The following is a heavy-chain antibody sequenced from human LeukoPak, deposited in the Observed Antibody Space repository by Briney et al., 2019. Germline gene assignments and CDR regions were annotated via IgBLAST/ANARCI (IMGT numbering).Heavy chain of an antibody. CDR1: GGSISSYY. D-gene: IGHD3-10*01. V-gene: IGHV4-59*01. CDR2: IYYSGST. J-gene: IGHJ4*02. CDR3: ARTTDRYYQFDY. Sequence: SETLSLTCTVSGGSISSYYWSWIRQPPGKGLEWIGYIYYSGSTNYNPSLKSRVTISVDTSKNQFSLKLSSVTAADTAVYYCARTTDRYYQFDYWGQGTLVTVSS.